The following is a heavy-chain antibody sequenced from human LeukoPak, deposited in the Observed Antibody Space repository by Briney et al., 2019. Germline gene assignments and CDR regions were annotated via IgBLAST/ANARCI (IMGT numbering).Heavy chain of an antibody. CDR2: IANDGSNE. CDR1: GFTFSTYA. CDR3: AKDRDCSSTTCRTVFDP. D-gene: IGHD2-2*01. Sequence: GGSLRLSCSASGFTFSTYAMHWVRQAPGRGLEWVAVIANDGSNEYYADSVKGRFTISRDNSKNTLYLQMNSLRAEDTAVYYCAKDRDCSSTTCRTVFDPWGQGTLVTVSS. J-gene: IGHJ5*02. V-gene: IGHV3-30*18.